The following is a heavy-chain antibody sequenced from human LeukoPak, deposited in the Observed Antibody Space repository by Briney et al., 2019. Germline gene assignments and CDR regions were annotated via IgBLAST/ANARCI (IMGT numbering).Heavy chain of an antibody. Sequence: ASVKVSRKASGYTFTSYYMHWVRQAPGQGLEWMGIINPSGGSTSYAQKFQGRVTMTRDMSTSTVYMELSSLRSEDTAVYYCARAASVTCSSTSCYGHYYYYYMDVWGKGTTVTVSS. CDR1: GYTFTSYY. V-gene: IGHV1-46*01. D-gene: IGHD2-2*01. CDR3: ARAASVTCSSTSCYGHYYYYYMDV. J-gene: IGHJ6*03. CDR2: INPSGGST.